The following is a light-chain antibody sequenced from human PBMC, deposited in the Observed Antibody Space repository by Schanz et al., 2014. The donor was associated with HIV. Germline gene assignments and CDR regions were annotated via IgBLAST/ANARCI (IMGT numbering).Light chain of an antibody. CDR3: ATWDTFLNGVV. CDR1: AFNIGHNF. Sequence: QSVLTQPPSVSAAPGQRVTISCSGSAFNIGHNFVSWYQQFPGTAPKLLIYGTHDRLSEIPDRFSGSKTGTSATLAITGLQTEDEADYYCATWDTFLNGVVFGGGTKLTVL. V-gene: IGLV1-51*01. CDR2: GTH. J-gene: IGLJ2*01.